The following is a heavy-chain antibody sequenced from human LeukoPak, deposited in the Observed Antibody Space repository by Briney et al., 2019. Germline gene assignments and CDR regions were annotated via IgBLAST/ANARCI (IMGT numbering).Heavy chain of an antibody. CDR1: GGSISSSSYY. D-gene: IGHD6-19*01. CDR3: ARYSSGYNYYYYGMDV. J-gene: IGHJ6*02. CDR2: IYYSGST. Sequence: SETLSLTCTASGGSISSSSYYWGWIRQPPGKGLEWIGSIYYSGSTYYNPSLKSRVTISVDTSKNQFSLKLSSVTAADTAVYYCARYSSGYNYYYYGMDVWGQGTTVTVSS. V-gene: IGHV4-39*01.